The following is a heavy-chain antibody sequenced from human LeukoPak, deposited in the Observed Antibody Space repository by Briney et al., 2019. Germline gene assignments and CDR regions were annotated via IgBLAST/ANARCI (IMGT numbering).Heavy chain of an antibody. D-gene: IGHD3-16*01. CDR2: IYYSGST. J-gene: IGHJ4*02. Sequence: SETLSLTCTVSGVYISTYDWNWIRQPPGKGLEWIGCIYYSGSTNYNPSLKSRVTISVDTSKNQFSLKVSSVTAADTAVYYCASTSPAHDYGGQGTLVTVSS. V-gene: IGHV4-59*01. CDR1: GVYISTYD. CDR3: ASTSPAHDY.